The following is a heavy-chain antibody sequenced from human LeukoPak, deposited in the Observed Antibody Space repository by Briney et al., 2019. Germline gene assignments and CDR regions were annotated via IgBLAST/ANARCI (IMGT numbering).Heavy chain of an antibody. CDR3: ARGKTSSSDAFEI. V-gene: IGHV5-51*01. J-gene: IGHJ3*02. CDR1: RYSFTSYW. Sequence: GESLKISCKGSRYSFTSYWIAWVRQMPGKGLEWMGIIYPADSDTRYSPSFQGQVTISADKSISAAYLQWSSLKASDTAMYYCARGKTSSSDAFEIWGQGTMVTASS. CDR2: IYPADSDT.